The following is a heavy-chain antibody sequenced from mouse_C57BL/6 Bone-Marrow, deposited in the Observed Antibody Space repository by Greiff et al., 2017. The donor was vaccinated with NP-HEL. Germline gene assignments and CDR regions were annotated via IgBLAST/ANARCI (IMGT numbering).Heavy chain of an antibody. J-gene: IGHJ3*01. D-gene: IGHD1-1*01. CDR2: INPSTGGT. CDR1: GFTFTSYW. V-gene: IGHV1-53*01. CDR3: ARSYYYGGKPLWFAY. Sequence: QVQLQQPGTELVKPGASVTLSCTASGFTFTSYWMHWVQQRPGQGLEWIGNINPSTGGTTYNEQFKSKATLTVDPSSSTAYMQLSSLTSEDAAVYYCARSYYYGGKPLWFAYWGQGTLVTVSA.